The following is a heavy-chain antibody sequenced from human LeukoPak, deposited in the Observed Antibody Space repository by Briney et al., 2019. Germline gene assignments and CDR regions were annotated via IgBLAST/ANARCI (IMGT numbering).Heavy chain of an antibody. Sequence: GESLKISCKGSGYSFTSYWIGWVRQMPGKGLEWMGSIYPGDSDTRYSPSFQGQVTISADKSISTAYLQWSSLKASDTAMYYCARQRSTAYYDSSGLPYDAFDIWGQGTMVTVSS. CDR2: IYPGDSDT. CDR1: GYSFTSYW. J-gene: IGHJ3*02. CDR3: ARQRSTAYYDSSGLPYDAFDI. D-gene: IGHD3-22*01. V-gene: IGHV5-51*01.